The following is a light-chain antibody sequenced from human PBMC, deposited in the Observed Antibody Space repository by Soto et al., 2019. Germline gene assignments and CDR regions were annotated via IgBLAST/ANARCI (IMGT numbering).Light chain of an antibody. CDR1: QSIGSW. CDR3: QQYNSYLTWT. V-gene: IGKV1-5*01. CDR2: DAS. Sequence: DIQITQSPSTLSSSVADRVPLTCRASQSIGSWLAWYQRKPGKAPKILIYDASSLKSGVPSRFIGSGSGTEFTLTISSMQPDDFATYYCQQYNSYLTWTFGQGTKVDIK. J-gene: IGKJ1*01.